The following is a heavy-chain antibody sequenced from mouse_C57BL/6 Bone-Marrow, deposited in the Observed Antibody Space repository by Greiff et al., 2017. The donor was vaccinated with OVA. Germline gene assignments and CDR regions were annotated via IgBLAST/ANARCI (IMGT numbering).Heavy chain of an antibody. Sequence: EVTLVESGGGLVKPGGSLKLSCAASGFTFSSYAMSWVRQTPEKRLEWVATISDGGSYTYYPDNVKGRFITSRDNAKNNLYLQMSHLKSEDTSMYYCASPRNWDPFAYWGQGTLVTVSA. CDR3: ASPRNWDPFAY. J-gene: IGHJ3*01. V-gene: IGHV5-4*03. D-gene: IGHD4-1*01. CDR1: GFTFSSYA. CDR2: ISDGGSYT.